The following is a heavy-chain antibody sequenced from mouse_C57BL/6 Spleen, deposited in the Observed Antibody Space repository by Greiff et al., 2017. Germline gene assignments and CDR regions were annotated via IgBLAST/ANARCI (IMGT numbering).Heavy chain of an antibody. V-gene: IGHV5-4*01. CDR2: ISDGGSYT. Sequence: DVQLVESGGGLVKPGGSLKLSCAASGFTFSSYAMSWVRQTPEKRLEWVATISDGGSYTYYPDNVKGRFTISGDNAKNNLYLQLSHLKSEDTAMYYCARGDGTAGCAYWGQGTLVTVSA. D-gene: IGHD2-1*01. J-gene: IGHJ3*01. CDR1: GFTFSSYA. CDR3: ARGDGTAGCAY.